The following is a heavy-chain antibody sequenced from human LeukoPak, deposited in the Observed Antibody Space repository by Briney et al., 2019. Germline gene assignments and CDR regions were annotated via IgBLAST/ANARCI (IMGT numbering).Heavy chain of an antibody. CDR2: IYYSGST. D-gene: IGHD2-2*01. CDR1: GGSVSSGRDY. CDR3: ARDPTRPPSTTRCYAPSCYGMDV. Sequence: PSETLSLTCTVSGGSVSSGRDYWSWIRQPPGKGLEWIGFIYYSGSTNYNPSLKSRVTISVDTSKSQFSLNLNSVTAADTAVYYCARDPTRPPSTTRCYAPSCYGMDVWGQGTTVTVSS. J-gene: IGHJ6*02. V-gene: IGHV4-61*01.